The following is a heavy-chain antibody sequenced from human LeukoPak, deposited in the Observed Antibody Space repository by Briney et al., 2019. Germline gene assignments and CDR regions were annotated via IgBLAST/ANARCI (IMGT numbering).Heavy chain of an antibody. CDR3: ARRESTTMVRGGVDY. CDR2: ISSVSTTI. D-gene: IGHD3-10*01. J-gene: IGHJ4*02. CDR1: GFTFTKYS. V-gene: IGHV3-48*04. Sequence: GGSLRLSCAASGFTFTKYSMHWVRQTPGKGLEWVSYISSVSTTIYYTDSVKGRFTISRDNAKNSLYLQMNSLRAEDTAVYYCARRESTTMVRGGVDYWGQGTLVTVSS.